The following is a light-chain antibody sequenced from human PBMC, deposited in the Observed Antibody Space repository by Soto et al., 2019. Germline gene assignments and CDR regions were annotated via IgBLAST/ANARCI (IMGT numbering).Light chain of an antibody. Sequence: DLQMTQSPSSVSASVGDRVTITCRASQDISYWLNWYQQKPGKAPNLLIFTTSNLQSGVPSRFSGSGSGTDFTLTISSLQPEDFATYYCQQAKNFPLTFGGGTRVEMK. CDR3: QQAKNFPLT. J-gene: IGKJ4*01. CDR2: TTS. V-gene: IGKV1-12*01. CDR1: QDISYW.